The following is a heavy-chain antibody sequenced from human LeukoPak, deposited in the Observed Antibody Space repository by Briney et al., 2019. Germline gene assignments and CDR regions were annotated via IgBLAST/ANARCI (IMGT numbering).Heavy chain of an antibody. D-gene: IGHD3-3*01. V-gene: IGHV3-64D*09. J-gene: IGHJ5*02. CDR3: VKSASSFGANWFDP. Sequence: GGSLRLSCSASGFTFSSYAMHWVRQAPGKGLEYVSAISSNGDSTYYADSVKGRFIISRDNSKNSLSLQMSSLRPEDTAVYYCVKSASSFGANWFDPWGQGTLVTVSS. CDR2: ISSNGDST. CDR1: GFTFSSYA.